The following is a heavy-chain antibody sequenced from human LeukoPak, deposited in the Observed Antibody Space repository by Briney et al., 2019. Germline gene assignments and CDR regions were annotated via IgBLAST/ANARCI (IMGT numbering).Heavy chain of an antibody. J-gene: IGHJ5*02. D-gene: IGHD1-1*01. V-gene: IGHV1-2*02. CDR1: GYTFTSYG. CDR2: INPNSGGT. CDR3: ARSFTWNDSDWFDP. Sequence: ASVKVSCKASGYTFTSYGISWVRQAPGQGLEWMGWINPNSGGTNYAQKFQGRVTMTRDTSISTAYMELSRLRSDDTAVYYCARSFTWNDSDWFDPWGQGTLVTVSS.